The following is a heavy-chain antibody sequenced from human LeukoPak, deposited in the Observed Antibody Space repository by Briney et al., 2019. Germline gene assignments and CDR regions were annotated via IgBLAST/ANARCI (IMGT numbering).Heavy chain of an antibody. CDR1: GFTFDDYA. CDR2: ISWNSGSI. D-gene: IGHD3-10*01. V-gene: IGHV3-9*01. J-gene: IGHJ4*02. CDR3: ANLGSYYGSGSFIY. Sequence: GGSLRLSCAASGFTFDDYAMHWVRQAPGKGLEWVSGISWNSGSIGYADSVKGRFTISRDNAKNSLYLQMNSLRAEDTALYYCANLGSYYGSGSFIYWGQGTLVTVSS.